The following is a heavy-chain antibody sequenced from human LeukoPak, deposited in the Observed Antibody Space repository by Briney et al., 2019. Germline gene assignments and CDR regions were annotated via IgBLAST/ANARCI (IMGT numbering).Heavy chain of an antibody. D-gene: IGHD1-20*01. CDR3: STLTSRGLSDS. V-gene: IGHV3-15*07. J-gene: IGHJ4*02. CDR1: GFTFTNAW. Sequence: PGGSLRLSCAASGFTFTNAWMNWVRQAPGKGLEWVGRIKSKADGETIDYAAPVKGRFTFSRDDSKNMLYLQMNSLKSEDTAVYYCSTLTSRGLSDSWGQGTLVTVSS. CDR2: IKSKADGETI.